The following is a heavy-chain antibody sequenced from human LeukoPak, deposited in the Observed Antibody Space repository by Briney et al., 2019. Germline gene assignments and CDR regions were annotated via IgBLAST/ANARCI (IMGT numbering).Heavy chain of an antibody. J-gene: IGHJ4*02. V-gene: IGHV4-34*01. CDR3: ARMTTGHDY. CDR1: GTSFSSYY. CDR2: VNHSGYT. Sequence: PSDTLSLTCGVSGTSFSSYYWSWIRQPPGKGLEWIGEVNHSGYTNTNPSLKSRVTISVDTSNNQFSLRLSSVTAADTAVYFCARMTTGHDYWGQGTLVTVSS. D-gene: IGHD4-17*01.